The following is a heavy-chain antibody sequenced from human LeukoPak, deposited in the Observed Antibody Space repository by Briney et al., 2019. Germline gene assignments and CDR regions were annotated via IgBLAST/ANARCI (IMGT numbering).Heavy chain of an antibody. J-gene: IGHJ4*02. CDR1: GYTFTGYY. CDR3: ARCNPPRSYYGSGSYYNPFDY. D-gene: IGHD3-10*01. Sequence: ASVKVSCKASGYTFTGYYMHWVRQAPGQGLEWMGWINPNSGGTNYAQKFQGRVTMTRDTSISTAYMELSRLRSDDTAVYYCARCNPPRSYYGSGSYYNPFDYWGQGTLVTVSS. V-gene: IGHV1-2*02. CDR2: INPNSGGT.